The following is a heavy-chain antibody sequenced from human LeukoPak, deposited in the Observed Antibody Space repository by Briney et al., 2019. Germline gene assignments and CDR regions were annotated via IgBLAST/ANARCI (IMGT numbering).Heavy chain of an antibody. D-gene: IGHD2-21*01. Sequence: PGGSLRLSCAASGFTFSTYEMNWVRQAPGKGLEWVSFISSSSSSIHYADSVKGRFTISRDNAKKSLYLQMNSLRAEDTAIYYRARSLIPYFDYWGQGTLVTVSS. V-gene: IGHV3-48*03. CDR3: ARSLIPYFDY. CDR2: ISSSSSSI. CDR1: GFTFSTYE. J-gene: IGHJ4*02.